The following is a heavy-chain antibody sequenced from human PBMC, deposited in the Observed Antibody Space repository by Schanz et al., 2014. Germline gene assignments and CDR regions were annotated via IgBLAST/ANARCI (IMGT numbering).Heavy chain of an antibody. CDR3: ARDMLRRYGALEI. D-gene: IGHD2-8*01. V-gene: IGHV3-21*01. CDR2: ISSSSSYI. J-gene: IGHJ3*02. Sequence: EVQLVESGGGLVKPGGSLRLSCAASGFTFSRYSMNWVRQAPGKGLEWVSSISSSSSYIYYTDSVKGRFTISRDNAKNPLYLQMNSLRADDTAVYYCARDMLRRYGALEIWGRGTMVTVSS. CDR1: GFTFSRYS.